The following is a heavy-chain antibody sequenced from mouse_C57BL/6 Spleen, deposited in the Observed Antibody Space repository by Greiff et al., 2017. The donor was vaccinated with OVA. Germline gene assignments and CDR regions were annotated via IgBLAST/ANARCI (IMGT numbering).Heavy chain of an antibody. J-gene: IGHJ2*01. CDR1: GFTFSDYG. Sequence: EVKVVESGGGLVKPGGSLKLSCAASGFTFSDYGMHWVRQAPEKGLEWVAYISSGSSTIYYADTVKGRFTISRDNAKNTLFLQMTSLRSEDTAMYYCARVSPGYWGQGTTLTVSS. CDR3: ARVSPGY. V-gene: IGHV5-17*01. CDR2: ISSGSSTI.